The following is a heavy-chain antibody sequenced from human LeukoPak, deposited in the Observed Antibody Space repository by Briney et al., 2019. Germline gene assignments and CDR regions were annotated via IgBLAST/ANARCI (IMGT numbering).Heavy chain of an antibody. CDR1: GFTFSSYA. V-gene: IGHV3-23*01. J-gene: IGHJ3*02. Sequence: GGSVRLSCAASGFTFSSYAMSWVRQAPGKGLEWVSAISGSGGSTYYADSVKGRFTISRDNSKNTLYLQMNSLRAEDTAVYYCAKDPYSSGWFDAFDIWGQGTMVTVSS. CDR2: ISGSGGST. D-gene: IGHD6-19*01. CDR3: AKDPYSSGWFDAFDI.